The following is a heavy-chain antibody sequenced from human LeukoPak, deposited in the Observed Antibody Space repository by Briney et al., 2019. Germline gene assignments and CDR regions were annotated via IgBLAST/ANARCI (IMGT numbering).Heavy chain of an antibody. V-gene: IGHV4-59*01. D-gene: IGHD3-3*01. Sequence: SETLSLTCIVSGGSISSYYWSWIRQPPGKGLEWIGYIYHTGSTNNNPALKNRVSISLDTSKNQFSLKLSSVTAADTAVYYCASDDFWSGCELGPVYWGQGTLVTVSS. CDR2: IYHTGST. J-gene: IGHJ4*02. CDR1: GGSISSYY. CDR3: ASDDFWSGCELGPVY.